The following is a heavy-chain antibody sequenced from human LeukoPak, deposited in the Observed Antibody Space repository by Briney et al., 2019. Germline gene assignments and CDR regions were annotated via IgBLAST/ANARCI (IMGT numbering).Heavy chain of an antibody. CDR3: EIGFWSGYRREFDY. Sequence: GASVKVSCKASGYTFTGYYMHWVRQAPGQGLEWMGWINPNSGGTNYAQKFQGRVTMTRDTSISTAYMELSRLRSDDTAVYYCEIGFWSGYRREFDYWGQGTLVTVSS. CDR1: GYTFTGYY. V-gene: IGHV1-2*02. J-gene: IGHJ4*02. D-gene: IGHD3-3*01. CDR2: INPNSGGT.